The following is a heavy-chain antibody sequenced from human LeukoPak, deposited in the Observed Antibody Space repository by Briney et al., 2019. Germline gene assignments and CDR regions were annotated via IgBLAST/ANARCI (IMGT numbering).Heavy chain of an antibody. CDR3: ARSNYGGKRWFDP. CDR1: GYTFTSYG. Sequence: GASVKVSCKASGYTFTSYGISWVRQAPGQGLEWMGCISAYNGNTNYAQKLQGRVTMTTDTSTSTAYMELSSLTSGDTAVYFCARSNYGGKRWFDPWGQGTLVIVSS. CDR2: ISAYNGNT. D-gene: IGHD4-23*01. J-gene: IGHJ5*02. V-gene: IGHV1-18*01.